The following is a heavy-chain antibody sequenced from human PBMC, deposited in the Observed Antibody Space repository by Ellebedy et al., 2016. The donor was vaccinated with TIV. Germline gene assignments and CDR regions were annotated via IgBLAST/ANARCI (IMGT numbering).Heavy chain of an antibody. CDR3: ARADCTGGNCYIDY. CDR2: ITDDGNNK. Sequence: SLKISXAASGFAFSRYAIHWVRQAPGKGLEWVALITDDGNNKYYTDSVKGRVTIFRDNSKNTLSVRINSLRPEDTAVYYCARADCTGGNCYIDYWGQGTLVTVSS. CDR1: GFAFSRYA. J-gene: IGHJ4*02. D-gene: IGHD2-8*02. V-gene: IGHV3-30-3*01.